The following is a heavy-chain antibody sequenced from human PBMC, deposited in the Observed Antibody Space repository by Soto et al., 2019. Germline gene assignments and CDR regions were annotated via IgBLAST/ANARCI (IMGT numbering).Heavy chain of an antibody. J-gene: IGHJ4*02. D-gene: IGHD1-26*01. V-gene: IGHV4-31*11. CDR2: IYYSGSA. CDR3: ARGVVGTGNFDY. CDR1: GGSFNSSGYF. Sequence: QVQLQESGPGLVKPSQTLSLTCAVSGGSFNSSGYFWNWIRQHPGKGLEWIGYIYYSGSAFYNPSRKSRVDISVDTSKNQFTLKVSSLTAEDTAVYYCARGVVGTGNFDYWGQRTLVTVSS.